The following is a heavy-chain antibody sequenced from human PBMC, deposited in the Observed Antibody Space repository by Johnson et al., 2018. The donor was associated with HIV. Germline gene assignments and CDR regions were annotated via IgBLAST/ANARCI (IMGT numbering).Heavy chain of an antibody. CDR2: ISWNSGSV. CDR3: AKDSRAYAFDI. CDR1: GFTFHEYA. Sequence: QLVESGGGLVQPGGSLRLTCVGSGFTFHEYAMHWVRQIPGKGLEWVSGISWNSGSVDYVDSVKGRFTISRDNAKKSLFLQMNSLRAEDTALYYCAKDSRAYAFDIWGQGTMVTVSS. J-gene: IGHJ3*02. V-gene: IGHV3-9*01.